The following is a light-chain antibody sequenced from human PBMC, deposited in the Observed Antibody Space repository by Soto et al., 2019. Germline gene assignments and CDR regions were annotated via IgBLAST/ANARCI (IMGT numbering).Light chain of an antibody. J-gene: IGKJ4*01. CDR1: QSVSSSY. V-gene: IGKV3-20*01. CDR3: QQYGSSPPTT. CDR2: GAS. Sequence: EIVLTQSPGTLSLSPGERATLSCRASQSVSSSYLAWYQQKPGQAPRLLIYGASSRATGIPDRFSGSGSGSDFTLNISRLQPEDFAVYYCQQYGSSPPTTFGGGTKVEIK.